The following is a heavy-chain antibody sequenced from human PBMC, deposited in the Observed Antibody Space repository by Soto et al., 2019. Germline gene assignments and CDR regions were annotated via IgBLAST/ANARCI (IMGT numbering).Heavy chain of an antibody. CDR2: VYHNGNT. J-gene: IGHJ4*02. D-gene: IGHD1-26*01. CDR3: ATRGIVGPIY. Sequence: QVQLQESGTGLVEPSGTLSLTCNVYDGSINNGDWCSWVRQPPGKGLEWIGEVYHNGNTNYNASLKSRVTVSVDKSRNQISLRLTSVTPADTAVYYCATRGIVGPIYWGQGTLVTVSS. CDR1: DGSINNGDW. V-gene: IGHV4-4*02.